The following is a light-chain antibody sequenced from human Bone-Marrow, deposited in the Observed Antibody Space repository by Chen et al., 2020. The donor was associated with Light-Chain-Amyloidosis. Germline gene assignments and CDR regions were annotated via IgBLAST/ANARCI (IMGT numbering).Light chain of an antibody. CDR1: NIGSTS. J-gene: IGLJ3*02. V-gene: IGLV3-21*02. Sequence: SYVLTQPSSVSVAPGQTATIACGGNNIGSTSVHWYQQTPGQAPLLVVYDDSDRPSGIPERLSGSNSGNTATLTISGVEAGDEAEYYCQVWDRSSDRPVFGGGTKLTVL. CDR2: DDS. CDR3: QVWDRSSDRPV.